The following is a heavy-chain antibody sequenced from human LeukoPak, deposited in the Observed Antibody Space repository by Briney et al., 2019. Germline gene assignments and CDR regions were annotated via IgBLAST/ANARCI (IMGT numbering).Heavy chain of an antibody. D-gene: IGHD5-18*01. Sequence: PSETLSLTCTVSGGSISSYYWSWIRQPPGKGLEWIGYIYYSGSTNYNPSLKSRVTISVDTSKNQFSLKLSSVTAADTAVYYCAREDGSYGFFGDYYYYYMDVWGKGTTVTVSS. J-gene: IGHJ6*03. CDR3: AREDGSYGFFGDYYYYYMDV. CDR2: IYYSGST. V-gene: IGHV4-59*12. CDR1: GGSISSYY.